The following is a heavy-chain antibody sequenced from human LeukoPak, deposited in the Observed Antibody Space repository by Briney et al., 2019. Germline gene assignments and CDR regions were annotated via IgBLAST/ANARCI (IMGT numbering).Heavy chain of an antibody. Sequence: ASVKVSCKASGYTFTSYDINWVRQATGQGLEWMGWMNPNSGNTDYSQKFRGRVTMTTDTSTSTAYMELRSLRSDDTAVYYCARDTSIAVAGTAPYYSYYGMDVWGQGTTVTVSS. CDR2: MNPNSGNT. J-gene: IGHJ6*02. V-gene: IGHV1-8*01. D-gene: IGHD6-19*01. CDR3: ARDTSIAVAGTAPYYSYYGMDV. CDR1: GYTFTSYD.